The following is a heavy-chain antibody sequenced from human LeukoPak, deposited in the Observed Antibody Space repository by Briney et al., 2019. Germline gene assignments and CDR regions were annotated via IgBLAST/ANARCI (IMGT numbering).Heavy chain of an antibody. D-gene: IGHD6-19*01. V-gene: IGHV4-34*01. CDR2: INHYGSI. CDR1: GGSFSGYY. CDR3: AREFSSGWIFYFDH. Sequence: SETLSLTCAVYGGSFSGYYWSWIRQPPGKGLEWIGEINHYGSINYNPSLKSRVTISVDTSKNQFSLKPNSVTAADTAVYYCAREFSSGWIFYFDHWGQGALVTVSS. J-gene: IGHJ4*02.